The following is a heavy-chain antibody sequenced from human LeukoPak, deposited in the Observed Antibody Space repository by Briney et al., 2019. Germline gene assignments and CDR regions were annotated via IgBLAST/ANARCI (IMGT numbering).Heavy chain of an antibody. D-gene: IGHD3-22*01. J-gene: IGHJ4*02. CDR3: AKDRPNYYGSNGHYYKLNGDC. CDR2: ITSSGAAT. Sequence: GGSLRLSCAASGFTFSSYALSWVRQAPGKGLEWVSSITSSGAATYYADSVKGRFTISRDNSDNTLYLQMNSLRAEDTAVYYCAKDRPNYYGSNGHYYKLNGDCWGQGTLVTVSS. CDR1: GFTFSSYA. V-gene: IGHV3-23*01.